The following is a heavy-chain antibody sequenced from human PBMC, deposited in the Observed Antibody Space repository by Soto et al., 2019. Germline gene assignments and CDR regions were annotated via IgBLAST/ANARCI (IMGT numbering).Heavy chain of an antibody. Sequence: SETLSLTCTVSGGSISSYYWSWIRQPPGKGLEWIGYIYYSGSTNYNPSLKSRVTISVNTSKNQFSLKLTSVTAADTAVYYCARVSSGSWYFDYWCQGTLVTVSS. V-gene: IGHV4-59*01. J-gene: IGHJ4*02. D-gene: IGHD6-19*01. CDR1: GGSISSYY. CDR2: IYYSGST. CDR3: ARVSSGSWYFDY.